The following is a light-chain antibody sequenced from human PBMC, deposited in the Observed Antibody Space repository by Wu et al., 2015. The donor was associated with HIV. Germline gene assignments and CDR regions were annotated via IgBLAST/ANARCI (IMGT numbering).Light chain of an antibody. Sequence: DIQMTQSPSSLSAPVGDRVTITCQASQDISIYLSWYQQKPGKAPKVLIYAASTLQSGVPSRFSGSGSGTDFTLTISSLQPEDVATYYCQKYNTAPWTFGQGTKVEMK. CDR1: QDISIY. J-gene: IGKJ1*01. CDR2: AAS. V-gene: IGKV1-27*01. CDR3: QKYNTAPWT.